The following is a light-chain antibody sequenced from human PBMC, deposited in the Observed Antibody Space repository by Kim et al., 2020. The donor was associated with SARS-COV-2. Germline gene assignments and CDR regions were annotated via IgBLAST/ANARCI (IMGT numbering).Light chain of an antibody. CDR1: QSFSNY. CDR2: DAS. CDR3: QQRTNWPLT. Sequence: LSPGERATLSCRASQSFSNYLAWYQQKSGQAPRLVFYDASNRATGIPARFSGSGSGTDFTLTISSLEPEDFAVYYCQQRTNWPLTFGGGTKVDIK. V-gene: IGKV3-11*01. J-gene: IGKJ4*01.